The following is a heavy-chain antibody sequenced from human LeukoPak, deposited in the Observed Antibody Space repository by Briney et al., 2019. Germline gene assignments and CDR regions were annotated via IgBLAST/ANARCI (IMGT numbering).Heavy chain of an antibody. CDR2: ISYIGSI. CDR1: GGSISSYY. Sequence: SSETLSLTCTVSGGSISSYYWSWIRQPPGKGLEWIGYISYIGSINYSPSLKSRVTISVDTSKNQFSLKVSSVTAVDTAVYYCARSGSWTLNFDSWGQGTLVTVSS. CDR3: ARSGSWTLNFDS. J-gene: IGHJ4*02. D-gene: IGHD6-13*01. V-gene: IGHV4-59*01.